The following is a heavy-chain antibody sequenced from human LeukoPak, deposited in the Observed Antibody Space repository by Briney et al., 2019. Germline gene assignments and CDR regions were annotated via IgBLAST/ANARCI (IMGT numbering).Heavy chain of an antibody. CDR3: AGHYDNSGYYSDY. Sequence: SETLSLTCTVAGGSISSYYWSWIRQPPGKGLEWIGYIYYSGSTNYNPSLKSRVTISVDTSKNQFSLKLSSVTAADTAVYYCAGHYDNSGYYSDYWGQGTLVTVSS. CDR1: GGSISSYY. J-gene: IGHJ4*02. CDR2: IYYSGST. D-gene: IGHD3-22*01. V-gene: IGHV4-59*08.